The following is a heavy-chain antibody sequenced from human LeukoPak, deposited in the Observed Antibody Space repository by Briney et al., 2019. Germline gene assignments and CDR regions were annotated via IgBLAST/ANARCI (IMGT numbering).Heavy chain of an antibody. CDR3: ARGSSTMGYYYYGMDV. CDR2: IYSGGST. D-gene: IGHD1-1*01. CDR1: GFTVSSNY. V-gene: IGHV3-53*01. J-gene: IGHJ6*02. Sequence: PGGSLRLSCAASGFTVSSNYMSWVRQAPGKGLEWVSVIYSGGSTYYADSVKGRFTISRDNSKNTLYLQMNSLRAEDAAVYYCARGSSTMGYYYYGMDVWGQGTMVTVSS.